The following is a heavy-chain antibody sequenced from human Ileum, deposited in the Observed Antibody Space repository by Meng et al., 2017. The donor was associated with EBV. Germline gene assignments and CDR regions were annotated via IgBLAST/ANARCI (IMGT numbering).Heavy chain of an antibody. J-gene: IGHJ4*02. CDR3: ARRPTGINY. V-gene: IGHV4-34*12. CDR2: IIHGGSP. Sequence: PQWGPGLLKPSETLPPTCAVNGGSLSGAYWNWIRQPPGKGLEWIGEIIHGGSPSYNPSLKSRVTISIDTSKNQLSLMLSSVTAADTAVYYCARRPTGINYWGQGTLVTVSS. D-gene: IGHD2-8*02. CDR1: GGSLSGAY.